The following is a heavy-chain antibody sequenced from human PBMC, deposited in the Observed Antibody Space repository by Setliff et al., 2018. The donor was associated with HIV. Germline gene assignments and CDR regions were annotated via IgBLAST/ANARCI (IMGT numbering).Heavy chain of an antibody. CDR1: GYTFTSYA. CDR3: ARATNYYDSSNYYMDV. CDR2: INAGNGNT. D-gene: IGHD3-22*01. Sequence: ASVKVSCKASGYTFTSYAMHWVRQAPGQRLEWMGWINAGNGNTKYSQEFQGRVTITRDTSASTAYMELSSLRSEDMAVYYRARATNYYDSSNYYMDVWGKGTTVTVSS. J-gene: IGHJ6*03. V-gene: IGHV1-3*03.